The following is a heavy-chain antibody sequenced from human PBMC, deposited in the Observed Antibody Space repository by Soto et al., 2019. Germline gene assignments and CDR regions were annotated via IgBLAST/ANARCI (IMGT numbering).Heavy chain of an antibody. D-gene: IGHD3-9*01. Sequence: ASVKVSCKSSGNTLTSFYIHWVRQAPGQGLEWVGRLSPTTGGTNYAQHFQGRVTVTWDMSTFTAYMELSSLIYEDTAVYYCARPPGYVSDWYYFDTWGQGTQVTVSS. J-gene: IGHJ4*02. CDR3: ARPPGYVSDWYYFDT. V-gene: IGHV1-2*02. CDR1: GNTLTSFY. CDR2: LSPTTGGT.